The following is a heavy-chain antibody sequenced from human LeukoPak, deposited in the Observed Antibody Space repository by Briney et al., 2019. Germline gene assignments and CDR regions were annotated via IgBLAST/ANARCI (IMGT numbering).Heavy chain of an antibody. Sequence: SETLSLTCTVSGGSISSGSYYWSWIRQPAGKGLEWIGRIYTSGSTNYNPSLKSRVTISVDTSKNQFSLKLSSVTAADTAMYYCARGRVEMATIDFDYWGQGTLVTVSS. CDR3: ARGRVEMATIDFDY. J-gene: IGHJ4*02. V-gene: IGHV4-61*02. D-gene: IGHD5-24*01. CDR2: IYTSGST. CDR1: GGSISSGSYY.